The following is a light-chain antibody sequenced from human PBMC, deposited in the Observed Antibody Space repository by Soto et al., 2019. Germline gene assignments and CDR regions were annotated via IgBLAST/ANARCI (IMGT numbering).Light chain of an antibody. CDR1: GSDIGAYNF. CDR2: GVT. CDR3: YSYAGRNIWV. Sequence: QSVLAQPPSASGSPGQSVTISCTGSGSDIGAYNFVSWYQQHPCKAPKLMIFGVTERPSGVPDRFSGSKSGNTASLTVSGLQADDEAVYYCYSYAGRNIWVFGGGTKVTVL. V-gene: IGLV2-8*01. J-gene: IGLJ3*02.